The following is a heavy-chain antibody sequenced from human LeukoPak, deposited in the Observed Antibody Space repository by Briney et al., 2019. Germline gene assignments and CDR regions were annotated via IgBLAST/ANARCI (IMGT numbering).Heavy chain of an antibody. CDR2: IYYSGST. V-gene: IGHV4-31*03. CDR1: GDSISSGGHY. D-gene: IGHD1-26*01. CDR3: ARGDPYSGSYWRIGVYFDY. Sequence: PSQTLSLTCTISGDSISSGGHYWSWIRQHPGKGLEWIGYIYYSGSTYYNPSLKSRVTISVDTSKTQFSLKLSSVTAADTAVYYCARGDPYSGSYWRIGVYFDYWGQGTLVTVSS. J-gene: IGHJ4*02.